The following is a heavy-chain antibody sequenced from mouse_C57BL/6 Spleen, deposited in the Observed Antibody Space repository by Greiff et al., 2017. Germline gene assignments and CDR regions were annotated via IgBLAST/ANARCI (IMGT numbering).Heavy chain of an antibody. CDR1: GYTFTSYW. Sequence: VQLQQSGTVLARPGASVKMSCKTSGYTFTSYWMHWVKQRPGQGLEWLGAIYPGNSDTSYNQKFKGKANLTAATSARTAYMELSSLTDEDSAVSCCTIATVSGYFDVWGTGTTVTVSS. CDR3: TIATVSGYFDV. J-gene: IGHJ1*03. V-gene: IGHV1-5*01. D-gene: IGHD1-1*01. CDR2: IYPGNSDT.